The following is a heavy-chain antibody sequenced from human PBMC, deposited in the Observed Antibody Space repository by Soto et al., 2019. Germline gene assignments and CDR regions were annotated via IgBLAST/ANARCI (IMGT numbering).Heavy chain of an antibody. CDR2: ISWDGASS. Sequence: PGGSLRLSCAASGFRFDDYRIHWVRQAPGKGLEWVSFISWDGASSYYADSVKGRFTISRDNNKNSVYLEMNSLRTEDTALYYCTKEIEVALRYGMDVWGQGTTVTVSS. V-gene: IGHV3-43*01. CDR1: GFRFDDYR. J-gene: IGHJ6*02. CDR3: TKEIEVALRYGMDV.